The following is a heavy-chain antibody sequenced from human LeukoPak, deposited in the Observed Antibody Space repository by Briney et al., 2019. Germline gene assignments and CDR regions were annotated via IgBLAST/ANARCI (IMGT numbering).Heavy chain of an antibody. CDR3: TRGTGWLTTD. D-gene: IGHD5-12*01. V-gene: IGHV4-59*01. CDR2: MYYDGRT. CDR1: SGSFTSSY. J-gene: IGHJ4*02. Sequence: PSETLSLTCIVSSGSFTSSYWSWFRQPPGKGLEWIGCMYYDGRTNYNSSLKSRVTISIDTSKNQFSLKLTSVTTADTAVYYCTRGTGWLTTDWGQGTLVTVSS.